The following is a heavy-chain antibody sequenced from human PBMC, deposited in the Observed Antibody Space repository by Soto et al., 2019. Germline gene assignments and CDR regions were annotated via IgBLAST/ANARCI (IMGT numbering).Heavy chain of an antibody. D-gene: IGHD6-19*01. CDR2: IYYSGST. CDR1: GGSISSSSYY. J-gene: IGHJ4*02. CDR3: ARHYRSSGWSHFDY. Sequence: QLQLQESGPGLVKPSETLSLTCTVSGGSISSSSYYWGWIRQPPGKGLEWIGSIYYSGSTYYNPSLKSGVTISVDTSKNQFSLKLSSVTAADTAVYYCARHYRSSGWSHFDYWGQGTLVTVSS. V-gene: IGHV4-39*01.